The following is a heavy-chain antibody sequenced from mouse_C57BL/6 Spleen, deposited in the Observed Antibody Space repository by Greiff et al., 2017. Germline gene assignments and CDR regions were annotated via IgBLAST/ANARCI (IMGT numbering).Heavy chain of an antibody. CDR2: IDPEDGET. CDR3: APYYYGSSVYYAMDY. Sequence: EVQLVESGAELVKPGASVKLSCTASGFNIKDYYMHWVKQRTEQGLEWIGRIDPEDGETKYAPKFQGKATITADTSSNTAYRQLSSLTSEDTAVYYCAPYYYGSSVYYAMDYWGQGTSVTVSS. J-gene: IGHJ4*01. CDR1: GFNIKDYY. V-gene: IGHV14-2*01. D-gene: IGHD1-1*01.